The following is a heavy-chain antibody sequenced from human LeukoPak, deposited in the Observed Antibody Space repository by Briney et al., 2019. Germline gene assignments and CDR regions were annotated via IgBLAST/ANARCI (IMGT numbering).Heavy chain of an antibody. CDR3: ARRGRDYGDYSDY. V-gene: IGHV1-69*05. Sequence: SVKVSCKASGGTFSSYAISWVRQAPGQGLEWMGGIIPIFGTANYAQKLQGRVTMTTDTSTSTAYMELRSLRSDDTAVYYCARRGRDYGDYSDYWGQGTLVTVSS. CDR1: GGTFSSYA. J-gene: IGHJ4*02. CDR2: IIPIFGTA. D-gene: IGHD4-17*01.